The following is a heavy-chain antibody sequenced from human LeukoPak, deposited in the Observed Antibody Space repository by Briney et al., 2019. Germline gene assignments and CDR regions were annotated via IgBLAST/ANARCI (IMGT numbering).Heavy chain of an antibody. CDR3: AKDIDGSGWYFDY. J-gene: IGHJ4*02. D-gene: IGHD6-19*01. CDR2: ISWNSGSI. Sequence: PGGSLRLSCAASGFTFDDYAMNWVRQAPGKGLEWVSGISWNSGSIGYADSVKGRFTISRDNAKNSLYLQMNSLRAEDTALYYCAKDIDGSGWYFDYWGQGTLVTVSS. CDR1: GFTFDDYA. V-gene: IGHV3-9*01.